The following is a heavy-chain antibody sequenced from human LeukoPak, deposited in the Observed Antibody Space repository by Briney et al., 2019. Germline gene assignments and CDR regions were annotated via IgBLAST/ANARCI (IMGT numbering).Heavy chain of an antibody. V-gene: IGHV4-59*01. D-gene: IGHD5-24*01. Sequence: SETLSLTCTVSGGSISRYYWSWIRQPPGKGLEWIGYIYYSGSTNYNPSLKSRVTISVDTSKNQFSLKLSSVTAADTAVYYCAREMMAATDENNWFDPWGQGTLVTVSS. CDR1: GGSISRYY. J-gene: IGHJ5*02. CDR3: AREMMAATDENNWFDP. CDR2: IYYSGST.